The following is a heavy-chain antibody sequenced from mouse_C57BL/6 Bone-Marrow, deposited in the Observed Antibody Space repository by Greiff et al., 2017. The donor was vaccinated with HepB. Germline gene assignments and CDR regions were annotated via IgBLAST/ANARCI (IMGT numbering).Heavy chain of an antibody. D-gene: IGHD2-10*02. V-gene: IGHV10-1*01. CDR2: IRSKSNNYAT. CDR1: GFSFNTYA. J-gene: IGHJ1*03. CDR3: VRQELVWYWYFDV. Sequence: EVQGVESGGGLVQPKGSLKLSCAASGFSFNTYAMNWVRQAPGKGLEWVARIRSKSNNYATYYADSVKDRVTISRDDSESMLYLQMNNLKTEDTAMYYCVRQELVWYWYFDVWGTGTTVTVSS.